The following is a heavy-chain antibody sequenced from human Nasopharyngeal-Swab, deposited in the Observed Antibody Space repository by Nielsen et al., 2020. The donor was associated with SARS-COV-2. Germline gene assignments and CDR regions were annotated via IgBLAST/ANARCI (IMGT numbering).Heavy chain of an antibody. V-gene: IGHV4-34*01. J-gene: IGHJ6*02. CDR3: ARWSVAQTPQPDGMDV. CDR2: INHSGST. Sequence: SETLSLTCAVYGGSFSGYYWSWIRQPPGKGMEWIGEINHSGSTNYNPSLKSRVTISVDTSKNQFSLKLSSVTAADTAVYYCARWSVAQTPQPDGMDVWGQGTTVTVSS. D-gene: IGHD6-19*01. CDR1: GGSFSGYY.